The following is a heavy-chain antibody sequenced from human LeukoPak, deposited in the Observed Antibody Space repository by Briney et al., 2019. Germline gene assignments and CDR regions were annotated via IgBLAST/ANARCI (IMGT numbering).Heavy chain of an antibody. V-gene: IGHV3-7*01. CDR3: ASFRYYYDSSGYYYFDY. CDR1: GFTFSSYW. D-gene: IGHD3-22*01. Sequence: GGSLRLSCAASGFTFSSYWMSWVRQAPGKGLEWVANIKQDGSEKYYVGSVKGQFTISRDNAKNSLYLQMNSLRAEDTAVYYCASFRYYYDSSGYYYFDYWGQGALVTVSS. CDR2: IKQDGSEK. J-gene: IGHJ4*02.